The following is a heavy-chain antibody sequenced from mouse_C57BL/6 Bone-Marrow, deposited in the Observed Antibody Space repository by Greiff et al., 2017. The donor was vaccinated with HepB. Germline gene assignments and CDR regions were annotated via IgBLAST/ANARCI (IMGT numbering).Heavy chain of an antibody. CDR1: GYTFTSYW. Sequence: QVQLQQSGAELVKPGASVKLSCKASGYTFTSYWMQWVKQRPGQGLEWIGEIDPSDSYTNYNQKFKGKATLTVDTSSSTAYMQLSSLTSEDSAVYYCARRSFITTVVATQRSFDYWGQGTTLTVSS. V-gene: IGHV1-50*01. J-gene: IGHJ2*01. D-gene: IGHD1-1*01. CDR2: IDPSDSYT. CDR3: ARRSFITTVVATQRSFDY.